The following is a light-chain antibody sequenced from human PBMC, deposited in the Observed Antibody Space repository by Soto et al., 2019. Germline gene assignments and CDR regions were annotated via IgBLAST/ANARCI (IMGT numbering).Light chain of an antibody. CDR3: QQYGSSGT. V-gene: IGKV3-15*01. J-gene: IGKJ1*01. Sequence: EIVMTQSPATLSVSPGERATLSCRASQSVSSNLAWYQQKPGQAPRLLIYGASTRATGGPARFSGSGSGTEFTLTISRPEPEDFAVYYCQQYGSSGTFGQGTKVDI. CDR2: GAS. CDR1: QSVSSN.